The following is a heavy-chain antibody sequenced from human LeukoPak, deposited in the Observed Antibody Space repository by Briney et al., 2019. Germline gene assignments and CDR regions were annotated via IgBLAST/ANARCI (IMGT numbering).Heavy chain of an antibody. D-gene: IGHD2-21*02. J-gene: IGHJ4*02. CDR3: ARGCGDCGGTDY. CDR1: GFTVSSNY. V-gene: IGHV3-48*01. CDR2: INSNSDTI. Sequence: GGSLRLSCVTSGFTVSSNYMHWVSQAPGKGLEWVSYINSNSDTIYYADSVQGRFTISRDNAKNSVYLQMNSLRAEDTAVYHCARGCGDCGGTDYWGQGTLVTVSS.